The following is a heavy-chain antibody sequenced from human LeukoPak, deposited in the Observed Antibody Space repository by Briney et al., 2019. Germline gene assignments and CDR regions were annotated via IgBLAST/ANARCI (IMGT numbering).Heavy chain of an antibody. J-gene: IGHJ4*02. CDR2: IYYSGST. CDR3: ARGGYYGGNSYYFDY. Sequence: SETLSLTCTVSGGSISSYYWSWIRQPPGKGLEWIGYIYYSGSTNYNPSLKSRVTISVDTSKNQFSLKLSSVTAADTAVYYCARGGYYGGNSYYFDYWGQGTLSPSPQ. D-gene: IGHD4-23*01. V-gene: IGHV4-59*01. CDR1: GGSISSYY.